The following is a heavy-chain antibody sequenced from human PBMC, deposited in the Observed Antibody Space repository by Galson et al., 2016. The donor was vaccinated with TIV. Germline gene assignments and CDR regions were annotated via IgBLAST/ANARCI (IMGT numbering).Heavy chain of an antibody. Sequence: SETLSLTCVVSGFSIKSGYFWGWIRQPPGKGLRWIGSIYESGTTYSNPSLKSRLTMSVDTSKNQFSLKLSSVTAADTAVYYCIREGSTVTMHHYFGMDVWGQGTSVTVSS. CDR1: GFSIKSGYF. V-gene: IGHV4-38-2*02. J-gene: IGHJ6*02. CDR3: IREGSTVTMHHYFGMDV. D-gene: IGHD4-17*01. CDR2: IYESGTT.